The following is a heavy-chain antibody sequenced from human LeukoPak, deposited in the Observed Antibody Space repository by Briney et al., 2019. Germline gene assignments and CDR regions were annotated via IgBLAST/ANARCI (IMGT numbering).Heavy chain of an antibody. Sequence: GASVKVSCKASGYTFTNYDINWVRQATGQGLEWMGYMNPNSGFTTYAQKFQGRVTMTRDTSISTAYMELSSLRSDDTAVYYCARVPPELGAYWGQGTLVTVSS. D-gene: IGHD3-16*01. J-gene: IGHJ4*02. CDR3: ARVPPELGAY. CDR2: MNPNSGFT. V-gene: IGHV1-8*01. CDR1: GYTFTNYD.